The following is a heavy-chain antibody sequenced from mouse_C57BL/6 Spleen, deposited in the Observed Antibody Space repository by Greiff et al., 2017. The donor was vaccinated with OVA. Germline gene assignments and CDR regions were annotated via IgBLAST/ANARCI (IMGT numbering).Heavy chain of an antibody. V-gene: IGHV5-4*01. J-gene: IGHJ3*01. CDR3: ARGGDDCGFFAY. Sequence: EVHLVESGGGLVKPGGSLKLSCAASGFTFSSYAMSWVRQTPEKRLEWVATISDGGGYTYYPDNVKGRFTISRDNDKYNLYLQMSHLKSEDTAMYYCARGGDDCGFFAYWGQGTLVTVSA. D-gene: IGHD2-4*01. CDR1: GFTFSSYA. CDR2: ISDGGGYT.